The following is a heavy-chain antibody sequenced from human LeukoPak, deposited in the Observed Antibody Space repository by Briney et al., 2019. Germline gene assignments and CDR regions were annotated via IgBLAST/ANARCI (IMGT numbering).Heavy chain of an antibody. CDR1: GFTLRPWW. CDR3: ARAFLSGNAEFGY. Sequence: GGSLRLSCAASGFTLRPWWMMWVRQARGKAPEGVANINPEGSGSESLDSIKGRFTVSKDNTRNLLFLQMNSLRAEDTGTYYCARAFLSGNAEFGYWGQGALVTVSS. CDR2: INPEGSGS. D-gene: IGHD4-23*01. J-gene: IGHJ4*02. V-gene: IGHV3-7*01.